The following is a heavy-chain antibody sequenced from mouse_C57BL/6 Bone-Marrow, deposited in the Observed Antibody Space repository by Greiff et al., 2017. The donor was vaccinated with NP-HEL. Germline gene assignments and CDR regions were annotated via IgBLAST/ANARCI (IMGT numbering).Heavy chain of an antibody. CDR1: GYTFTSYW. CDR3: AASWLRRRDDFDY. CDR2: IYPGSGST. J-gene: IGHJ2*01. D-gene: IGHD2-2*01. V-gene: IGHV1-55*01. Sequence: VQLQQPGAELVKPGASVQMSCKASGYTFTSYWITWVKQRPGQGLEWIGDIYPGSGSTNYNAKFKSKATLTVDTSSITAYMQLSSLTSEYSAVYYGAASWLRRRDDFDYWGQGTTLTVSS.